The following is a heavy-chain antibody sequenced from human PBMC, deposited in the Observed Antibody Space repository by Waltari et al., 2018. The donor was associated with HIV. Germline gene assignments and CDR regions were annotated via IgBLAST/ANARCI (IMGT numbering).Heavy chain of an antibody. CDR3: AGGSDWLVNALEI. V-gene: IGHV1-3*01. Sequence: QVQLVQSGAEVKKPGASVKVSCRASGINFNNNVVHWMRQAPGPGLGWLGCINVGTMYGRYSPMVQGRVSFTRDTSETTVFMELRSLKSEDTAVYFCAGGSDWLVNALEIWGQGTLVTVSS. D-gene: IGHD6-19*01. J-gene: IGHJ4*02. CDR2: INVGTMYG. CDR1: GINFNNNV.